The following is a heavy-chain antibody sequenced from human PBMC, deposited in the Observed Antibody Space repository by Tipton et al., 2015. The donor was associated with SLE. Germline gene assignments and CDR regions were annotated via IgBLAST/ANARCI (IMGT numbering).Heavy chain of an antibody. J-gene: IGHJ4*02. D-gene: IGHD1/OR15-1a*01. V-gene: IGHV3-23*01. CDR2: ISGGGGST. Sequence: GSLRLSCAASGFMINSFTVNWVRRAPGKGLEWVSAISGGGGSTYYANFVKGRFSISIDKSKKTLFLQMNSLRVDDTATYYCAKFEKTTDFYLDSWGQGTLVSVSS. CDR1: GFMINSFT. CDR3: AKFEKTTDFYLDS.